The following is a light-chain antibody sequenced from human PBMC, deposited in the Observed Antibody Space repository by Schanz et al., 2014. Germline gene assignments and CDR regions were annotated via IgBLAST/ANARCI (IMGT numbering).Light chain of an antibody. Sequence: QSALTQPPSASGSPGQSVTISCTGTSSDVGGYNYVSWYQQHPGKAPKLMIYDVSVRPSGVPDRFSGSKSVNTASLTISGLQAEDEADYYCSSYTRSSTWVFGGGTKLTVL. V-gene: IGLV2-8*01. CDR3: SSYTRSSTWV. J-gene: IGLJ3*02. CDR2: DVS. CDR1: SSDVGGYNY.